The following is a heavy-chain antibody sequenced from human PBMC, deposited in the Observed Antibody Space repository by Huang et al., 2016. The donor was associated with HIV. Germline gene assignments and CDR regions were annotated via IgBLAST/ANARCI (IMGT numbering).Heavy chain of an antibody. J-gene: IGHJ4*02. V-gene: IGHV1-18*01. CDR1: GYTFSIYG. CDR2: VSAYNGYT. CDR3: ARVPSDHFSDY. Sequence: QIQLVQSGPEVKKPGASVKVSCKASGYTFSIYGLSGVRQAHGQGPAWMGWVSAYNGYTNYSQKFQGRVTMTADTSASTAYMDLRSLTSDDTAVYYCARVPSDHFSDYWGQGTLVTVSS.